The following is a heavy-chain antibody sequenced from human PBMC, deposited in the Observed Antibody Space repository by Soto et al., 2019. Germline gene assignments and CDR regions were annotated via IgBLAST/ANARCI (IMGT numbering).Heavy chain of an antibody. D-gene: IGHD6-13*01. V-gene: IGHV3-11*06. Sequence: QVQLVESGGGLVEPGGSLRLSCAASGFTFSDYYMGWIRQAPGKGLELVSFIATGLTYTKYADSVKGRFTISRDSAKNSLYLQMNSLRAEDTAVYYCAPLGPYSTSWYGDYWGQGTPVTVSS. CDR3: APLGPYSTSWYGDY. CDR2: IATGLTYT. CDR1: GFTFSDYY. J-gene: IGHJ4*02.